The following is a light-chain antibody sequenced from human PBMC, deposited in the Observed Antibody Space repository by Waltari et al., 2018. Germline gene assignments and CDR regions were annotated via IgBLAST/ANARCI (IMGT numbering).Light chain of an antibody. J-gene: IGLJ1*01. CDR2: HSS. CDR1: LGPSNL. CDR3: CSNNEGHTHV. Sequence: QSALTQPASVSGSPGQSVPLTSTGALGPSNLVSLYQQPPGTVPKLILDHSSERPSGTSIRFSGSRSGNTASLTISGLQSEDEADYYCCSNNEGHTHVFGTGTRVTVL. V-gene: IGLV2-23*01.